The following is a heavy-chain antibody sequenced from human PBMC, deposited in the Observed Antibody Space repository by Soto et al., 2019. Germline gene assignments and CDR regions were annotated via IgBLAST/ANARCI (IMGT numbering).Heavy chain of an antibody. J-gene: IGHJ4*02. CDR1: GFSFGGYN. Sequence: EVQLVESGGGLVQPGGSLRLSCAASGFSFGGYNMNWVRQAPGKGLEWVSHITSGLTTHYADFVQGRFTISRDNAKNSLYLEMNDLRDEDTAVYYCARDTSHGVTIGGFDSWGQGTLVTVSS. CDR3: ARDTSHGVTIGGFDS. V-gene: IGHV3-48*02. CDR2: ITSGLTT. D-gene: IGHD3-16*01.